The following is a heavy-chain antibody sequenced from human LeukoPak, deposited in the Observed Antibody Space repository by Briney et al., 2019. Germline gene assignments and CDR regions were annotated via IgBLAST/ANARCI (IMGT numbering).Heavy chain of an antibody. CDR1: EFTFSSYG. CDR3: AKAKYPYGSGGWYFDY. CDR2: ISNDGSNK. J-gene: IGHJ4*02. Sequence: PGGSLRLSCAASEFTFSSYGMHWVRQAPGKGLEWVAVISNDGSNKNYADSVKGRFTISRDNSKNTLYLQMNSLRAEDTAVYYCAKAKYPYGSGGWYFDYWGQGTLVTVSS. D-gene: IGHD3-10*01. V-gene: IGHV3-30*18.